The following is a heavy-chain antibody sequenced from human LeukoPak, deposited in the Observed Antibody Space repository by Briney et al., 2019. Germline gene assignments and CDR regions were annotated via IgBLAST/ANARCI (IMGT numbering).Heavy chain of an antibody. CDR3: ARDPGYYYDSSGI. CDR2: IYSGGST. J-gene: IGHJ4*02. CDR1: GFTVSSNY. V-gene: IGHV3-53*01. Sequence: GGSLRLSCAASGFTVSSNYMSWVRQAPGKGPEWVSVIYSGGSTYYADSVKGRFTISRDNSKNTLYLQMNSLRAEDTAVYYCARDPGYYYDSSGIWGQGTLVTVSS. D-gene: IGHD3-22*01.